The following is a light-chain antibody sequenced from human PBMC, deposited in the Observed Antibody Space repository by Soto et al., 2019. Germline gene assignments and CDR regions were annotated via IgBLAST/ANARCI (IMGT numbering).Light chain of an antibody. V-gene: IGKV3-15*01. J-gene: IGKJ2*01. CDR1: QTISSN. Sequence: ERVMTQSPATLSVSPGERATLSCRASQTISSNLAWYRHKPGQAPRLLIYGTSTRATGIPARFSGSGSGTEFTLTLSSLQSEDFAVYYCQQYNNWPYTFGQGTKLEIK. CDR2: GTS. CDR3: QQYNNWPYT.